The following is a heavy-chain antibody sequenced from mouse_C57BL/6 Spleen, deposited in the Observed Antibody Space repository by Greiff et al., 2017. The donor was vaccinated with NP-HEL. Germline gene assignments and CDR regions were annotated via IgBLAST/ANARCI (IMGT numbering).Heavy chain of an antibody. V-gene: IGHV6-3*01. CDR3: TATGTREYYFDY. D-gene: IGHD4-1*01. Sequence: EVHLVESGGGLVQPGGSMKLSCVASGFTFSNYWMNWVRQSPEKGLEWVAQIRLKSDNYATHYAESVKGRFTISRDDSKSSVYLQMNNLRAEDTGIYYCTATGTREYYFDYWGQGTTLTVSS. J-gene: IGHJ2*01. CDR1: GFTFSNYW. CDR2: IRLKSDNYAT.